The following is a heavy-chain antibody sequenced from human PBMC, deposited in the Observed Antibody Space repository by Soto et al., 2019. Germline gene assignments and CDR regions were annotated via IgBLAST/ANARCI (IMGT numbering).Heavy chain of an antibody. J-gene: IGHJ5*02. V-gene: IGHV3-74*01. CDR1: GFTFSSYW. D-gene: IGHD5-18*01. Sequence: EVPLVESGGGLVQPGGSRRLSCAASGFTFSSYWMHWVRQAPGQGLVWVSRINSEGSSTSQQDSVKDRFTISRDNSKNTLYLHMNSLRAEDRAVYYCARPRTIAWHSEEWFDPGGQGTLVTV. CDR3: ARPRTIAWHSEEWFDP. CDR2: INSEGSST.